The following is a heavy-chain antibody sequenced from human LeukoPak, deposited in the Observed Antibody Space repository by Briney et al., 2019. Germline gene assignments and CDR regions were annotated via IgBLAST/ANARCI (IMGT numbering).Heavy chain of an antibody. J-gene: IGHJ6*02. Sequence: GASVKVSCKASGYTFTSYAISWVRQAPGQGLEWMGGIIPIFGTANYAQKFQGRVTITADESTSTAYMELSSLRSEDTAVYYCARAPTTGIYYYYGMDVWGQGTTVTVSS. CDR2: IIPIFGTA. D-gene: IGHD3-9*01. CDR1: GYTFTSYA. CDR3: ARAPTTGIYYYYGMDV. V-gene: IGHV1-69*13.